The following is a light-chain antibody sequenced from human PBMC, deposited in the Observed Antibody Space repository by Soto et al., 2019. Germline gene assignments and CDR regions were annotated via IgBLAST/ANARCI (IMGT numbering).Light chain of an antibody. J-gene: IGKJ4*01. CDR2: DAS. V-gene: IGKV3-11*01. CDR1: QSVSSY. CDR3: HQRSNWPPGPLT. Sequence: EIVLTQSPATLSLSPGERATLSCRASQSVSSYLAWYQQKPGQAPRLLIYDASNRATGIPARFSGSGSGTALTLTIRSLEHEEFAVYYCHQRSNWPPGPLTFGGGTKVEIK.